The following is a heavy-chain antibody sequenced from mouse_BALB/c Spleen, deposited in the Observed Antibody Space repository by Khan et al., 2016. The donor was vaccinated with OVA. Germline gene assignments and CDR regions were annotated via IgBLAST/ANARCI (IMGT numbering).Heavy chain of an antibody. J-gene: IGHJ3*01. V-gene: IGHV1-7*01. CDR3: ARRGWDGIFAY. CDR2: INPSTGYT. Sequence: QVQLKESGAELAKPGASVKMSCTASGYTFTTYWMHWIKQRPGQGLEWIGYINPSTGYTEYNQNFKDKATLTADASSSTAYMQLNSLTSEDSAVYYCARRGWDGIFAYWGQGTLVTVSA. CDR1: GYTFTTYW. D-gene: IGHD2-1*01.